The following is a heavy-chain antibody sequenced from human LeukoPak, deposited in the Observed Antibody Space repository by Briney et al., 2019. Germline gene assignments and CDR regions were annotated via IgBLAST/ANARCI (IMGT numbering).Heavy chain of an antibody. Sequence: PSETLSLTCTVSGGSISSYYWSWIRQPPGKGLEWIGYIYYSGSTNYNPSLKSRVTISVDTSKNQFSLKLSSVTAADTAVYYCARGVGYYYYYMGVWGKGTTVTISS. J-gene: IGHJ6*03. V-gene: IGHV4-59*01. CDR2: IYYSGST. CDR1: GGSISSYY. CDR3: ARGVGYYYYYMGV. D-gene: IGHD1-26*01.